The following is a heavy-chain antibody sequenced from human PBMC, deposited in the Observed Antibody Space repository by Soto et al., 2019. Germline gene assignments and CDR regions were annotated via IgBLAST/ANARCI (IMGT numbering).Heavy chain of an antibody. J-gene: IGHJ6*02. CDR3: AREGRRDFYYYGMDV. CDR1: GGTFSSYT. CDR2: ISAYNGNT. V-gene: IGHV1-18*01. Sequence: ASVKVSCKASGGTFSSYTISWVRQAPGQGLEWMGWISAYNGNTNYAQKLQGRVTMTTDTSTSTAYMELRSLRSDDTAVYYCAREGRRDFYYYGMDVWGQGTTVTVSS.